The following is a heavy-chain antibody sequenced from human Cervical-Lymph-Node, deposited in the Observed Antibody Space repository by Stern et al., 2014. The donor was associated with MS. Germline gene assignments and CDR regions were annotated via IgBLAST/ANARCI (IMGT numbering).Heavy chain of an antibody. D-gene: IGHD1-26*01. Sequence: EVQLVESGGGLVQPGGSLRLSCAASGFIFSDYAMSWVRQAPGKGLEWVSSISGSGGSSYFADFVKGRFTISRDKSNDTLYLQMDSLRDEDTAVYYCAKGARIVGSTEFDHWGQGTLVAVSS. J-gene: IGHJ4*02. CDR3: AKGARIVGSTEFDH. CDR1: GFIFSDYA. V-gene: IGHV3-23*04. CDR2: ISGSGGSS.